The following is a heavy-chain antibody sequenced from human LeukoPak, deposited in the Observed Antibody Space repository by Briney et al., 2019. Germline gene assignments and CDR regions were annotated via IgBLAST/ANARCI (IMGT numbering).Heavy chain of an antibody. CDR3: AKDDIVGATLLFDY. Sequence: GASLRLSCAATGFTFSSYAMSWVRQAPGKGLEWVSAISGSGGSTYYADSVKGRFTISRDNSKNTLYLQMNSLRAEDTAVYYCAKDDIVGATLLFDYWGQGTLVTVSS. V-gene: IGHV3-23*01. CDR2: ISGSGGST. D-gene: IGHD1-26*01. J-gene: IGHJ4*02. CDR1: GFTFSSYA.